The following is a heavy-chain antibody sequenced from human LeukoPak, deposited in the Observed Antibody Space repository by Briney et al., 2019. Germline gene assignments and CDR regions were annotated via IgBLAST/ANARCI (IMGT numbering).Heavy chain of an antibody. Sequence: SETLSLTCTVSGGSISSNSWSWIRQPPGKGLEWIGYIYTSGSTNYNPSLKSPVTISLDTSKIQFSRKLSSVTAADTAVYYCASQAPHYGKYYFDYWGQGTLVTVSS. D-gene: IGHD3-16*01. J-gene: IGHJ4*02. CDR3: ASQAPHYGKYYFDY. CDR2: IYTSGST. V-gene: IGHV4-4*09. CDR1: GGSISSNS.